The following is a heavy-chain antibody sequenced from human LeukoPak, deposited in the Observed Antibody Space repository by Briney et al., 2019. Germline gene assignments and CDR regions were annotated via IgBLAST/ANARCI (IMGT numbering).Heavy chain of an antibody. J-gene: IGHJ4*02. CDR3: ARGSRRAYSSSWYYY. Sequence: PSETLSLTCAVYGGSFSGYYWSWIRQPPGKGLEWIGEINHSGSTNYNPSLKSRVTISVDTSKNQFSLKLSSVTAADTAVYYCARGSRRAYSSSWYYYWGQGTLVTVPS. CDR1: GGSFSGYY. D-gene: IGHD6-13*01. CDR2: INHSGST. V-gene: IGHV4-34*01.